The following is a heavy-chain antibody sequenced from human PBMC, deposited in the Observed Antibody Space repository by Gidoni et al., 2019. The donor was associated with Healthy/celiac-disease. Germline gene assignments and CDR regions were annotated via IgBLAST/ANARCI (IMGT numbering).Heavy chain of an antibody. CDR2: AYNGNT. CDR3: ARDFDYGDYDNPFDY. Sequence: QVQLVRSGAEVKKPGASVKVSCKASGYTFTSYGISAYNGNTNYAQKLQGRVTMTTDTSTSTAYMELRSLRSDDTAVYYCARDFDYGDYDNPFDYWGQGTLVTVSS. J-gene: IGHJ4*02. V-gene: IGHV1-18*01. D-gene: IGHD4-17*01. CDR1: GYTFTSYG.